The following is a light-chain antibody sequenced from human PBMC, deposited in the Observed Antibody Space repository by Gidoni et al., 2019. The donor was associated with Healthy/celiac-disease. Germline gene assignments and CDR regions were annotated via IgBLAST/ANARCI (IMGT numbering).Light chain of an antibody. CDR1: QDISNY. CDR2: DAS. J-gene: IGKJ3*01. CDR3: QQYDNLPRLT. V-gene: IGKV1-33*01. Sequence: DIQMTQSPSSLSASVGDRVTITCQASQDISNYLNWYQQKPGKAPKLLIYDASNLATGVPSRCSGSGSGTDFTFTISSLQPEDISTYYCQQYDNLPRLTFGPGTKVDIK.